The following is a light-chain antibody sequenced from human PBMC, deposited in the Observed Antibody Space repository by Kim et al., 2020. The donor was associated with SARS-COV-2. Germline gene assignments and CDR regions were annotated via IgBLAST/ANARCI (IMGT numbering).Light chain of an antibody. J-gene: IGLJ3*02. CDR2: GKY. V-gene: IGLV3-19*01. CDR3: SSRDSTGDHVV. Sequence: SSELTQDPAVSVALGQTVRLTCQGDSLRKYYATWYQQRPGQAPTLVLYGKYDRPSGIPDRFSGSASGNTASLTITGAQAEDEGDYYCSSRDSTGDHVVFGGGTQLTVL. CDR1: SLRKYY.